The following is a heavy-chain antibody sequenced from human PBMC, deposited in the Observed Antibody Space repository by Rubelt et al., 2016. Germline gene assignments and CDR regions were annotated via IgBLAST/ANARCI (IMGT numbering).Heavy chain of an antibody. J-gene: IGHJ2*01. CDR2: IYYSGST. Sequence: QVQLQQWGAGLLKPSETLSLTCAVYGGSFSGYYWSWIRQPPGKGLEWIGSIYYSGSTYYNPSLKRWCTISGDTSKNQYSLKLSSVTAADTAVYYCARPEGIGGGTDWYFDLWGRGTLVTVSS. D-gene: IGHD2-21*01. CDR1: GGSFSGYY. V-gene: IGHV4-34*01. CDR3: ARPEGIGGGTDWYFDL.